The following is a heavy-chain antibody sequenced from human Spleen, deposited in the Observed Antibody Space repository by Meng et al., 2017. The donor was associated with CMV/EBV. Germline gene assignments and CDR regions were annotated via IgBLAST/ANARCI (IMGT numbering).Heavy chain of an antibody. V-gene: IGHV3-23*01. Sequence: GESLKISCAASGFTFSSYAMSWVRQAPGKGLEWVSAISGSGGSTYYADSVKGRFTISRDNSKNTLYLQMNSLRAEDTAVYYCARDIGGATRGLIYYGMDVWGQGTTVTVSS. D-gene: IGHD1-26*01. CDR1: GFTFSSYA. CDR2: ISGSGGST. J-gene: IGHJ6*02. CDR3: ARDIGGATRGLIYYGMDV.